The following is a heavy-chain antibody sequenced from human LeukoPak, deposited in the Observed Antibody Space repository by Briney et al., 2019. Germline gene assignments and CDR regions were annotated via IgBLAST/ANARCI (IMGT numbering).Heavy chain of an antibody. J-gene: IGHJ4*02. V-gene: IGHV3-21*01. CDR2: ISSSSSYI. CDR1: GFTFSSYS. D-gene: IGHD3-10*02. Sequence: GSLRLSCAASGFTFSSYSMNWVRQAPGKGLEWVSSISSSSSYIYYADSVKGRFTISRDNAKNSLFLQMSSLRVEDTAIYYCARDYVRGSSESDYWGQGTLVTVSS. CDR3: ARDYVRGSSESDY.